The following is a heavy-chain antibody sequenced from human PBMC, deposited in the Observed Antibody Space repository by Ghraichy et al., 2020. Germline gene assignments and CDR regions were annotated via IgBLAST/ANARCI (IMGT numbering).Heavy chain of an antibody. V-gene: IGHV4-39*01. D-gene: IGHD3-10*01. J-gene: IGHJ1*01. Sequence: SETLSLTCNVSGGSISDDTYYWGWIRQPPGRGLEWIGSVFNSESTHYKPSLKSRVSISVDTSKNQFSLKLTSVTAADTGMYYCATAPMLMVRAEYFQHWGHGTLVTVSS. CDR2: VFNSEST. CDR1: GGSISDDTYY. CDR3: ATAPMLMVRAEYFQH.